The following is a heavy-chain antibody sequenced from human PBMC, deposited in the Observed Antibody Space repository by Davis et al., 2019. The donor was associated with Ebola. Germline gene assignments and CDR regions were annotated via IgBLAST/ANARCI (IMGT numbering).Heavy chain of an antibody. CDR1: GFTFSSYA. V-gene: IGHV3-23*01. CDR3: AKDYYDSSGRFFDY. D-gene: IGHD3-22*01. J-gene: IGHJ4*02. Sequence: GESLKISCAASGFTFSSYAMSWVRQAPGKGLEWVSAISGRGGSTYYADSVKGRFTISRDNSKNTVYLQMDSLRAEDTAVYYCAKDYYDSSGRFFDYWGRGTLVTVSS. CDR2: ISGRGGST.